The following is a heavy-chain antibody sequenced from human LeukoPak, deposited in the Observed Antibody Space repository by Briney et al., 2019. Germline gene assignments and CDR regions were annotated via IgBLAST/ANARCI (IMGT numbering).Heavy chain of an antibody. CDR3: AKVPYSDYGSGRPPFMDV. D-gene: IGHD3-10*01. Sequence: GGSLRLSCAASGVTFSNYAMTWVRQAPGRGLEWGSTISGGGGDTYYADSVKGRFTISRDNSKNTPYLQMNSLRAEDTAIHYCAKVPYSDYGSGRPPFMDVWGQGTTVAVSS. CDR1: GVTFSNYA. J-gene: IGHJ6*02. CDR2: ISGGGGDT. V-gene: IGHV3-23*01.